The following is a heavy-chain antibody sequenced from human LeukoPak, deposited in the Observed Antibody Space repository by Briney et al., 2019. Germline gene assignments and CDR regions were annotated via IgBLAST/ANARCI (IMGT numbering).Heavy chain of an antibody. Sequence: ASVKVSCKVSGYTLTELSMHWVRQAPGKGLEWMRGFDPEDGETIYAQTFQGRVTMTEDTSTDTAYMELSSLRSEDTAVYYCATAGYSSGWHYFDYWGQGTLVTVSS. CDR1: GYTLTELS. CDR3: ATAGYSSGWHYFDY. D-gene: IGHD6-19*01. V-gene: IGHV1-24*01. CDR2: FDPEDGET. J-gene: IGHJ4*02.